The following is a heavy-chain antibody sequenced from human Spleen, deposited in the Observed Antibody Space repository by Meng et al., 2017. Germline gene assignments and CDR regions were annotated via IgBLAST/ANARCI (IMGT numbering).Heavy chain of an antibody. Sequence: SETLSLTCAISGASVSSDSASWNWIRQSPSRGLEWLGRTYYGSKWYNDYAVSVKSRITVIPDTSQNQFSLQLNSVTPEDTAVYYCARAPVYYYDSSGYYCVFDYWGQGTLVTVSS. J-gene: IGHJ4*02. V-gene: IGHV6-1*01. CDR1: GASVSSDSAS. CDR2: TYYGSKWYN. D-gene: IGHD3-22*01. CDR3: ARAPVYYYDSSGYYCVFDY.